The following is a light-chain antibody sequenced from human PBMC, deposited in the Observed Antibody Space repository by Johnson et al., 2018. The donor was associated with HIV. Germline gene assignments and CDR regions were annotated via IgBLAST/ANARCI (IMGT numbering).Light chain of an antibody. V-gene: IGLV1-51*02. Sequence: QSVLTQPPSVSAAPGQKVTISCSGSSSNIGNNYVSWYQQLPGTAPKLLIYENNMRPSGIPDRFSGSKSGTSATLDITGLQTGDEADYYCGTWDSSLSVAYVFGTGTKVTVL. J-gene: IGLJ1*01. CDR1: SSNIGNNY. CDR2: ENN. CDR3: GTWDSSLSVAYV.